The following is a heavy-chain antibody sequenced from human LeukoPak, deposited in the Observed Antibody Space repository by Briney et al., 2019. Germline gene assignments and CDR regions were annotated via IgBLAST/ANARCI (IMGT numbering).Heavy chain of an antibody. CDR1: GFTVSSNY. Sequence: GGSLRLSCAASGFTVSSNYMSWVRQAPGKGLEWVSLVYGGGNTYYADSVKGRFTISRDNSKNTLYLQMNSLRAEDTAVYYCARDTQGGYLDYWGQGTLVTVSS. CDR3: ARDTQGGYLDY. V-gene: IGHV3-53*01. J-gene: IGHJ4*02. CDR2: VYGGGNT. D-gene: IGHD3-16*01.